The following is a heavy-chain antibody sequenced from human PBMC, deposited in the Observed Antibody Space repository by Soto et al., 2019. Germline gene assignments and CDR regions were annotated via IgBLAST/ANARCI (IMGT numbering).Heavy chain of an antibody. V-gene: IGHV6-1*01. J-gene: IGHJ4*02. D-gene: IGHD2-15*01. CDR2: TYYRSKWYD. Sequence: QTLSVTCAISGDNSSSNRAAWNWIRQSPSRGLEWLGRTYYRSKWYDDYAVSVKGRITINPDTSKNQFSLQLNSVTPEDTAVYFCVSEGVGSTDDGGNIDYWGPGTLVTVSS. CDR1: GDNSSSNRAA. CDR3: VSEGVGSTDDGGNIDY.